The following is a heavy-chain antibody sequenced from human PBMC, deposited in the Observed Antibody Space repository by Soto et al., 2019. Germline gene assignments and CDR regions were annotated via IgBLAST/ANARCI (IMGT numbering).Heavy chain of an antibody. Sequence: QVQLQESGPGLVKPSETLSLTCTVSGGSISSYYWRWIRQPPGKGLEWIGYIYYSGSTNYNPSLRSRVTISVDTSKNQFSLKLSSVTAADTAVYYCARSPNDPIGFDPWGQGTLVTVSS. J-gene: IGHJ5*02. D-gene: IGHD3-16*01. CDR2: IYYSGST. CDR3: ARSPNDPIGFDP. V-gene: IGHV4-59*01. CDR1: GGSISSYY.